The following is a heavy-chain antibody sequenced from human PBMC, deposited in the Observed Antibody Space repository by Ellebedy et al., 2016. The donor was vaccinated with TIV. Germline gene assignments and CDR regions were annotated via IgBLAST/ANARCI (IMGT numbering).Heavy chain of an antibody. J-gene: IGHJ4*02. D-gene: IGHD7-27*01. CDR3: ARYRDVWGDFDY. Sequence: MPSETLSLTCTVSGGSISSSTYHWGWIRQPPGKGLEWIGSVHYTGSTHYNPSLKSPFTISVDTSKNQFSLKLSSVTSADTAVYYCARYRDVWGDFDYWGQGTLVTVSS. V-gene: IGHV4-39*07. CDR1: GGSISSSTYH. CDR2: VHYTGST.